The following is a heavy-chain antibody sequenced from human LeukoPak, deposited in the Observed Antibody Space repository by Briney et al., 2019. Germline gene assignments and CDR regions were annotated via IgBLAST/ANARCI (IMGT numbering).Heavy chain of an antibody. V-gene: IGHV4-39*01. CDR2: IYYSGST. D-gene: IGHD5-24*01. Sequence: SETLSLTCTVSGGSISSSSYYWGWIRQPPGKGLEWIGSIYYSGSTYYNPSLKSRVTISVDTSKNQFSLKPSSVTAADTAVYYCATMTIFYAFDIWGQGTMVTVSS. J-gene: IGHJ3*02. CDR1: GGSISSSSYY. CDR3: ATMTIFYAFDI.